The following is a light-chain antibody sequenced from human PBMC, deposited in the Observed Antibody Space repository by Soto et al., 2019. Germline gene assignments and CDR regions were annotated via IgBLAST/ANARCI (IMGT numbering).Light chain of an antibody. V-gene: IGLV2-14*01. J-gene: IGLJ3*02. CDR3: SSKTATATVV. Sequence: QSALTQPASVSGSPGQSITISCTGTSSDIGAYNYVSWYQQHPGKAPKLIIYEVSNRPSGLSNRFSGSKSGNTASLTISGLQAEDEADYYYSSKTATATVVFGGGTKLTVL. CDR2: EVS. CDR1: SSDIGAYNY.